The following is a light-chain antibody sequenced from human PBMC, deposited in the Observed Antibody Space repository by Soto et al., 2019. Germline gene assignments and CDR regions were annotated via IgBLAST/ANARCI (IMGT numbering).Light chain of an antibody. V-gene: IGLV3-21*02. J-gene: IGLJ1*01. CDR3: QVWDSLSDHHV. CDR2: DDS. Sequence: SYELTQPPSVSVAPEQTARISCGGNKIETKTVFWYQQKPGQAPVVVVSDDSVRPSGIPERFSGSNSGGTATLSIIGVEAGDEADYYCQVWDSLSDHHVFGPGTKLTVL. CDR1: KIETKT.